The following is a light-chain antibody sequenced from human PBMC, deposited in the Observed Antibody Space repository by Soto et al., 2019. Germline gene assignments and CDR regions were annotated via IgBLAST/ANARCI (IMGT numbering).Light chain of an antibody. CDR2: DVS. Sequence: QSALTQPRSVSGSPGQSITISCSGTIRDIGGYNFISWYQQHPGTAPKIIIYDVSKRPSGVPDRFSGSTSGNTASLTISGLQAEDYAFYYCCSYACSNTLVFGGGTKVTVL. V-gene: IGLV2-11*01. J-gene: IGLJ2*01. CDR3: CSYACSNTLV. CDR1: IRDIGGYNF.